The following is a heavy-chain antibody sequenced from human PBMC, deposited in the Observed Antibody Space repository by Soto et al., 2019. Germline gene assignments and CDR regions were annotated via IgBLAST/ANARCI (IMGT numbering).Heavy chain of an antibody. CDR2: ISYDGSNK. J-gene: IGHJ4*02. V-gene: IGHV3-30-3*01. CDR3: ARDLALSAYFDY. D-gene: IGHD3-3*02. Sequence: QVQVVESGGGVVQPGRSLRLSCAASGFTFSSYTIHWVGQAPGKGLEWVAVISYDGSNKYYADSVKGRFTLSRDNSKNTLSLQMNSLTAEDTAVYYCARDLALSAYFDYWGQGTLVTVSS. CDR1: GFTFSSYT.